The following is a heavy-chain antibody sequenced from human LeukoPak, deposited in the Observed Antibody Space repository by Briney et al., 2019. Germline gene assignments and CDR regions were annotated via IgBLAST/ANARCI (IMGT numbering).Heavy chain of an antibody. D-gene: IGHD3-10*01. J-gene: IGHJ4*02. CDR3: ASLLWFGELGDDY. CDR1: GFTFSSYA. CDR2: ISYDGSNK. Sequence: TGGSLRLSCAASGFTFSSYAMHWVRKAPGKGLEWVAVISYDGSNKYYADSVKGRFTISRDNSKNTLCRQMNSLRAEDTAVYYCASLLWFGELGDDYWGQGTLVTVSS. V-gene: IGHV3-30-3*01.